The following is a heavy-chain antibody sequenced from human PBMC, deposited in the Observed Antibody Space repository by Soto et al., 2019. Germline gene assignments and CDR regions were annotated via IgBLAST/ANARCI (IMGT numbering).Heavy chain of an antibody. J-gene: IGHJ6*03. Sequence: GGSLRLSCAASGFTFSSYGMHWVRQAPGKGLEWVAVIWYDGSNKYYADSVKGRFTISRDNSKNTLYLQMNSLRAEDTAVYYCARDKAYGSGSLYYYYYYMDVWGKGTTVTVSS. CDR1: GFTFSSYG. V-gene: IGHV3-33*01. CDR2: IWYDGSNK. CDR3: ARDKAYGSGSLYYYYYYMDV. D-gene: IGHD3-10*01.